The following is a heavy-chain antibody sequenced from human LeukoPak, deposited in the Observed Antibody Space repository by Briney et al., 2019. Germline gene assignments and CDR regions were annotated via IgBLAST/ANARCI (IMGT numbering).Heavy chain of an antibody. J-gene: IGHJ4*02. CDR3: AARYSRTYYWHS. V-gene: IGHV4-39*01. Sequence: SETLSLTRTFSVGSISSSLYYYGCIRHSPGNGLEWVWSFYSTGSTYYNPSLKSPVTISVDTSKNKCSLKLSSVTAADTAVYYCAARYSRTYYWHSWGEGTLVTASS. D-gene: IGHD1-26*01. CDR2: FYSTGST. CDR1: VGSISSSLYY.